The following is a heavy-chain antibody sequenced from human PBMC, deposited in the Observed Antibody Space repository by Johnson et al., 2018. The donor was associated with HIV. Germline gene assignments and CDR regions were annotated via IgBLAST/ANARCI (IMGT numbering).Heavy chain of an antibody. V-gene: IGHV3-66*01. CDR1: GITVNTNY. Sequence: VQLVESGGGLVQPGGSLTLSCAASGITVNTNYMAWVRQAPGKGLEWVSVMYAGGSAFYADSVKGRFTVSRDNSKNTLYLHMYSLSADDTAVYYCARARATQRALDIWGQGTMVTVSS. CDR3: ARARATQRALDI. CDR2: MYAGGSA. J-gene: IGHJ3*02. D-gene: IGHD5-24*01.